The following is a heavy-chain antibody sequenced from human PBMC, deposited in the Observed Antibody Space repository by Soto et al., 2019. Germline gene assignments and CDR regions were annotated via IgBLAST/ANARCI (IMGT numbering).Heavy chain of an antibody. D-gene: IGHD5-12*01. J-gene: IGHJ4*02. CDR2: ISSSSSTI. CDR3: ARDPEGDSGYDSPFFDY. Sequence: GGSQRLSCAASGFTFSSYSMNWVRQAPGKGLEWVSYISSSSSTIYYADSVKGRFTISRDNAKNSLYLQMNSLRDEDTAVYYCARDPEGDSGYDSPFFDYWGQGTLVTVSS. CDR1: GFTFSSYS. V-gene: IGHV3-48*02.